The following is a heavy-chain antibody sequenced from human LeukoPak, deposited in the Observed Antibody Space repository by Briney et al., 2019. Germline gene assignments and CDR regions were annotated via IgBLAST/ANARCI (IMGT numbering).Heavy chain of an antibody. J-gene: IGHJ3*02. V-gene: IGHV4-38-2*02. Sequence: SETLSLTCTVSGGSISRYYWSWIRQPPGKGLEWIGSIYHSWSTYYNPSVKSRVTISVDTSKNQFSLKLSSVTAADTAVYYCARGAYYDSSGYYYADAFDIWGQGTMVTVSS. D-gene: IGHD3-22*01. CDR2: IYHSWST. CDR3: ARGAYYDSSGYYYADAFDI. CDR1: GGSISRYY.